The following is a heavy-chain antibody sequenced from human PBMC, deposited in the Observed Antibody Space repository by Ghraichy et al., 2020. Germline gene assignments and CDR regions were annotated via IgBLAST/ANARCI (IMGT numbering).Heavy chain of an antibody. Sequence: GGSLRLSCAASGFTFSSYAMSWVRQAPGKGLEWVSTISGSGDSTYYADSVKGRFTISRDNSKNTLYLQMNSLRAEDMAIYYCAKDPYSGYGTLYYFDYWGQGTLVTVSS. CDR3: AKDPYSGYGTLYYFDY. D-gene: IGHD5-12*01. V-gene: IGHV3-23*01. CDR1: GFTFSSYA. CDR2: ISGSGDST. J-gene: IGHJ4*02.